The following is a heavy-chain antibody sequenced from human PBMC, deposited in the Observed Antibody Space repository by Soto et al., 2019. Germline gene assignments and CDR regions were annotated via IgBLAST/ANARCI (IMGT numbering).Heavy chain of an antibody. CDR2: IIPILGIA. D-gene: IGHD6-19*01. Sequence: QVQLVQSGAEVKKPGSSVKVSCKASGGTFSSYTISWVRQAPGQGLEWMGRIIPILGIANYAQKFQGRVTITADKSTSTAYMELSSLRSEDTAVYYCASSGGWSRSTYYFDYWGQGTLVTVSS. CDR3: ASSGGWSRSTYYFDY. V-gene: IGHV1-69*02. J-gene: IGHJ4*02. CDR1: GGTFSSYT.